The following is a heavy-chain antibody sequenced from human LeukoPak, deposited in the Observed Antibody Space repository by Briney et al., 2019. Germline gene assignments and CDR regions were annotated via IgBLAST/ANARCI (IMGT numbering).Heavy chain of an antibody. Sequence: SETLSLTCSVSGGSIGSFYWIWIRQPPGRGLEWIGYRYYTGDTNYNPSLKSRVTISVDTSKNQFSLKLTSVTAADTAVYYCARGGSSYHLPLKIDFWGQGTLVTVSS. V-gene: IGHV4-59*01. J-gene: IGHJ4*02. CDR2: RYYTGDT. CDR1: GGSIGSFY. CDR3: ARGGSSYHLPLKIDF. D-gene: IGHD3-3*01.